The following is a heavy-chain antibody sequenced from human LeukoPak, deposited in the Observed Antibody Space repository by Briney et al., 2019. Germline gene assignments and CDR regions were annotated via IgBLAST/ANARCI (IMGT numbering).Heavy chain of an antibody. Sequence: GGSLRLSCAASGFNFVSYAMHWVRQAPGKGLDRVALISYDGSFQSYADSVKGRFTISRDSSTNTVSLQMNSLRDEDTAMYYCAREIRGYYAAYWGQGILVTVSS. V-gene: IGHV3-30*04. CDR3: AREIRGYYAAY. CDR1: GFNFVSYA. J-gene: IGHJ4*02. CDR2: ISYDGSFQ. D-gene: IGHD3-3*01.